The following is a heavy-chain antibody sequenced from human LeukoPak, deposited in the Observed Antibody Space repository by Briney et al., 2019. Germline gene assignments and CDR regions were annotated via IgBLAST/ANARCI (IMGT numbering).Heavy chain of an antibody. CDR2: IIPTLGMA. D-gene: IGHD5-12*01. CDR3: ATLSLRAYYYGLDV. V-gene: IGHV1-69*02. J-gene: IGHJ6*02. CDR1: GYTFTGYY. Sequence: SVKVSCKASGYTFTGYYMHWVRQAPGQGLEWMGRIIPTLGMANYAQNFQGRVMVTADKSTNTAYLELSSLRFDDTALYYCATLSLRAYYYGLDVWGQGTMVTVSS.